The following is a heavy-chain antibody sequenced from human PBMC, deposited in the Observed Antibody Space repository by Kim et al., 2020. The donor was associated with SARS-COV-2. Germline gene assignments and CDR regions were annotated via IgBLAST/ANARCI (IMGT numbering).Heavy chain of an antibody. D-gene: IGHD3-16*01. CDR3: AREDLAGEDAFDI. Sequence: YADSGKGRFTISRNNAKNSLYLQMNSLRAEDTAVYYCAREDLAGEDAFDIWGQGTMVTVSS. J-gene: IGHJ3*02. V-gene: IGHV3-11*06.